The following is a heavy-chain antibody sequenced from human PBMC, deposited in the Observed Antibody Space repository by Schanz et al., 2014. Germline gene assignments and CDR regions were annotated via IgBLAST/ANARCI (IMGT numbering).Heavy chain of an antibody. J-gene: IGHJ3*02. CDR2: INSVGSNT. CDR3: ARDGYSVVVISPTESFDI. D-gene: IGHD2-21*01. V-gene: IGHV3-30-3*01. Sequence: VQLVESGGGVVQPGRSLRLSCAASGFTFSDHAMDWVRQAAGKGLEWVARINSVGSNTDYADSVKGRFTISRDNSKTTVYLQMNSLRAEDTAVYYCARDGYSVVVISPTESFDIWGQGTMVTVSP. CDR1: GFTFSDHA.